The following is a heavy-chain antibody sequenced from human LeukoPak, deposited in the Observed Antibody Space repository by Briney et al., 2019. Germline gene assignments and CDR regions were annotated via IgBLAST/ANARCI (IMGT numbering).Heavy chain of an antibody. J-gene: IGHJ4*02. V-gene: IGHV4-38-2*02. CDR3: ARARREMVDY. CDR1: GYSISSGYY. CDR2: IYHSGST. D-gene: IGHD5-24*01. Sequence: PSETLSLTCTVSGYSISSGYYWGWIRQPPGKGLGWIGSIYHSGSTYYNPSLKSRVTISVETSKNQFSLKLSSVTAADTAVYYCARARREMVDYWGQGTLVTVSS.